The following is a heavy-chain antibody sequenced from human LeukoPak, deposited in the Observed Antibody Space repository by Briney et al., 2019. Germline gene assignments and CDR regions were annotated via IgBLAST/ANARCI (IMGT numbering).Heavy chain of an antibody. D-gene: IGHD6-19*01. J-gene: IGHJ4*02. CDR1: GFTFSSYG. Sequence: GGSLRLSCAASGFTFSSYGMHWVRQAPGKGLEWVSSISMSGYNMYYADSVQGRFTISRDNARNSLYLQMNSLRAEDTAVYYCARGHSSGWHPFDYWGQGTLVTVSS. CDR2: ISMSGYNM. V-gene: IGHV3-21*01. CDR3: ARGHSSGWHPFDY.